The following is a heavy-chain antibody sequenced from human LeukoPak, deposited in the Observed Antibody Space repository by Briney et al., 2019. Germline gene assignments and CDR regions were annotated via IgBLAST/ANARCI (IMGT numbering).Heavy chain of an antibody. Sequence: SETLSLTCTVSGCSISSGSYYWSWIRQPAGKGLEWIGRIYNSGSTNYNPSLKSRVTISVDTSKNQFSLKLSAVTAADTAVYYCARGYDLWSGYLDYWGQGTLVTVSS. CDR3: ARGYDLWSGYLDY. D-gene: IGHD3-3*01. CDR1: GCSISSGSYY. V-gene: IGHV4-61*02. J-gene: IGHJ4*02. CDR2: IYNSGST.